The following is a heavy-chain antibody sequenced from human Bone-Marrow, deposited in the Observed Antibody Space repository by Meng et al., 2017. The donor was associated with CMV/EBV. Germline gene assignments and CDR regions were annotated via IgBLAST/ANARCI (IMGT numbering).Heavy chain of an antibody. CDR2: MYYSGSA. CDR3: ASLSGYATYFDY. D-gene: IGHD5-12*01. V-gene: IGHV4-59*01. Sequence: SETLSLTCTVSGGSISSYYWSWIRQPPGKGLECIGYMYYSGSANYNPSLKSRVTISVDTSKNQFSLKLSSVTAADTAVYYCASLSGYATYFDYWGQGTLVTVSS. CDR1: GGSISSYY. J-gene: IGHJ4*02.